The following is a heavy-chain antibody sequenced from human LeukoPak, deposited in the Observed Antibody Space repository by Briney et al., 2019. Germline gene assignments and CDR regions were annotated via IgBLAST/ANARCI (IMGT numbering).Heavy chain of an antibody. CDR2: FDHEDGET. D-gene: IGHD1-26*01. J-gene: IGHJ3*02. CDR1: GYTHTELS. V-gene: IGHV1-24*01. CDR3: ATDYGGRWELQAFDI. Sequence: ASVKVSCKVSGYTHTELSMHWVRQAPGKGVDWMGGFDHEDGETIYAQKFQGRVTMTEDTSQDTAYMELSRLRSEDTAVYYCATDYGGRWELQAFDIWGQGTMVTVSS.